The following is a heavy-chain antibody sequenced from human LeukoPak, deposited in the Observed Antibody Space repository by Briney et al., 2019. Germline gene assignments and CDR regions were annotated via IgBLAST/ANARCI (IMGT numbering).Heavy chain of an antibody. CDR2: ISGSGGST. V-gene: IGHV3-23*01. D-gene: IGHD3-10*01. J-gene: IGHJ4*02. CDR1: GFTFSSYA. Sequence: GRSLRLSCAASGFTFSSYAMSWVRQAPGKGLGWVSAISGSGGSTYYADSVKGRFTISRDNSKNTLYLQMNSLRAEDTAVYYCAKLSSYYYGSGSYPIDYWGQGTLVTVSS. CDR3: AKLSSYYYGSGSYPIDY.